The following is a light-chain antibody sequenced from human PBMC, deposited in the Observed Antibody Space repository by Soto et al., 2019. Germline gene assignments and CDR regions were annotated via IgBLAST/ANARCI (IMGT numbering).Light chain of an antibody. CDR1: SSDVGGYNY. J-gene: IGLJ1*01. CDR3: SPYTSLSPRV. CDR2: EVS. Sequence: QSALTQPASVSGSPGQSITISCTGTSSDVGGYNYVSWYQQNPGKAPKLMIYEVSNRPSGVSNRFSGSKSGNTASLTISGLQAEDEADFYCSPYTSLSPRVFGTGTNLTVL. V-gene: IGLV2-14*01.